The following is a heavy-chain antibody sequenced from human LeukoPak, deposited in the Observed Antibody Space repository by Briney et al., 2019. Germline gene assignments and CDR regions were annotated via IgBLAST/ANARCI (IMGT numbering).Heavy chain of an antibody. J-gene: IGHJ3*02. CDR3: ARDDSSGYDDAFDI. Sequence: ASVKVSCKASGYTFTSYDINWVRQATGQGLEWMGWMNPNSGNTGYAQKFQGRVTMTRNTSISTAYMELSSLRSEDTAVYYCARDDSSGYDDAFDIWGQGTMVTVSS. CDR1: GYTFTSYD. V-gene: IGHV1-8*01. D-gene: IGHD3-22*01. CDR2: MNPNSGNT.